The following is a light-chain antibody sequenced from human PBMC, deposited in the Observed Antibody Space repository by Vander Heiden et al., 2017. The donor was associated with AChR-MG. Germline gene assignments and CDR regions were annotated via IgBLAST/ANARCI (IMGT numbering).Light chain of an antibody. V-gene: IGKV2-29*02. CDR3: MQGKHLPLT. Sequence: EIVMTQTQLFLSVTPGQSASIPCKSSQSLLHSDGKTHLYWYMQKPGQSPQLLIDEVSSRFSGVPRRFGGSGSGTDFTLKISRVEAEDVGVYYCMQGKHLPLTFGGGTKVEIK. CDR1: QSLLHSDGKTH. CDR2: EVS. J-gene: IGKJ4*01.